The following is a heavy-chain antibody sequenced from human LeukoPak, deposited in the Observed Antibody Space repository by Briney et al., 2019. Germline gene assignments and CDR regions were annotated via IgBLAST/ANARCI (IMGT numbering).Heavy chain of an antibody. V-gene: IGHV3-30-3*01. CDR3: VRESEYYFDHSASFDY. Sequence: GGSLRLSCAASGFTFTAYLIHWSRQAPAKGREWVEVMSSDGNAMFYADSVKGRFTISRDNSKNTLYLQMNSLRAEDTAVYYCVRESEYYFDHSASFDYWGQGTLVTVSS. J-gene: IGHJ4*02. CDR2: MSSDGNAM. D-gene: IGHD3-22*01. CDR1: GFTFTAYL.